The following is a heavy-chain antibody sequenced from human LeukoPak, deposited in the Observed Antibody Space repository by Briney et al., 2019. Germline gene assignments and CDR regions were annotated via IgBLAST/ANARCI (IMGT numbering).Heavy chain of an antibody. V-gene: IGHV4-34*01. CDR3: ARRYYYGSGSYDY. Sequence: SETLSLTCAVYGGSFSGYYWSWIRQPPGKGLEWIGEINHSGSTNYNPSLKSRVIISVDTSKNQFSLKLSSVTAADTAVYYCARRYYYGSGSYDYWGQGTLVTVSS. CDR2: INHSGST. D-gene: IGHD3-10*01. CDR1: GGSFSGYY. J-gene: IGHJ4*02.